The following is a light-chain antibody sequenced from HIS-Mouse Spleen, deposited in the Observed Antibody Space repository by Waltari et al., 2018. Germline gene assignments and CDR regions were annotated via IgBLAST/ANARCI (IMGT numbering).Light chain of an antibody. Sequence: QSALTQPASVSGSPGQSITISCTGTSSDVGGYNYVSWYQQHPGKAPKLMIYDVSNRPSGVSNRCSGYKSGTTASLTISGLQAEDEADYYCSSYTSSSFNVVFGGGTKLTVL. CDR2: DVS. CDR3: SSYTSSSFNVV. CDR1: SSDVGGYNY. V-gene: IGLV2-14*03. J-gene: IGLJ2*01.